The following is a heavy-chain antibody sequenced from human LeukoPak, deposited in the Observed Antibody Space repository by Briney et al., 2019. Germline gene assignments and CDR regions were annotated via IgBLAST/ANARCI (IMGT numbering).Heavy chain of an antibody. CDR2: IYYSGST. D-gene: IGHD3-10*02. CDR3: ARHVRFVGIDY. CDR1: SGSISNYY. Sequence: ASETLSLTCTVSSGSISNYYWSWIRQPPGKGLEWMGYIYYSGSTNYNPSIKSRVTISVDTPRDQFSLKLSSVTAADTAVYYCARHVRFVGIDYWGQGTLVTVSS. J-gene: IGHJ4*02. V-gene: IGHV4-59*08.